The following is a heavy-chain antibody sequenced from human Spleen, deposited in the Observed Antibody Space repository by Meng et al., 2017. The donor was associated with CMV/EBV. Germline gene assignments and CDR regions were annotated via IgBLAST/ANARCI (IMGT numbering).Heavy chain of an antibody. J-gene: IGHJ4*02. CDR1: FRFSRSA. D-gene: IGHD3-22*01. Sequence: FRFSRSAMHGVRQAPGKRLEWVAVISSDRSNKYYADSVKGRFTISRDNSKNTLYLQMTSLRAEDTAVYYCAIDLVAYYYESSCSLDYWGQGTLVTVSS. V-gene: IGHV3-30*04. CDR3: AIDLVAYYYESSCSLDY. CDR2: ISSDRSNK.